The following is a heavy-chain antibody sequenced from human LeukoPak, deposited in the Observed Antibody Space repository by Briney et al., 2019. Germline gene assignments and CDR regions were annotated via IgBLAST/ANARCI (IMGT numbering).Heavy chain of an antibody. CDR3: ARDNYGDYGMDV. Sequence: GGSLRLSCAASGFTVSSNYMSWVRQAPGKGLEWVSVIYSGGSTHYADSVKGRFTISRDNSKNTLYLQMNSLRAEDTAVYYCARDNYGDYGMDVWGKGTTVTVSS. V-gene: IGHV3-53*01. J-gene: IGHJ6*04. D-gene: IGHD4-17*01. CDR1: GFTVSSNY. CDR2: IYSGGST.